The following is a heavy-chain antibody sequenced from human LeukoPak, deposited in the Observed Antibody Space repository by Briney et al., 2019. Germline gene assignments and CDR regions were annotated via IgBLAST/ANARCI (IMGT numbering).Heavy chain of an antibody. D-gene: IGHD4-17*01. CDR2: IHYGGST. J-gene: IGHJ3*02. Sequence: SETLSLTCTVSGGSISISSYYWGWIRQPPGKGLEWIGSIHYGGSTHYNPSLKSRVTISVDTSKNQFSLNLSSVTAADTAVYYCAREPYGDYALDAFDIWGQGTMVTVSS. CDR3: AREPYGDYALDAFDI. V-gene: IGHV4-39*07. CDR1: GGSISISSYY.